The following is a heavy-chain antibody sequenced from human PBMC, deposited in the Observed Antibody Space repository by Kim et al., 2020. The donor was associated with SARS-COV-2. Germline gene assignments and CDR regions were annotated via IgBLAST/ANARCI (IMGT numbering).Heavy chain of an antibody. D-gene: IGHD5-18*01. V-gene: IGHV3-30*01. J-gene: IGHJ3*01. CDR3: ARERDLRGYDDDQGAFDV. Sequence: KGRFTTSRDNSKNTLYRQMNSLRAEDTAVYYCARERDLRGYDDDQGAFDVWGQGTMVTVSS.